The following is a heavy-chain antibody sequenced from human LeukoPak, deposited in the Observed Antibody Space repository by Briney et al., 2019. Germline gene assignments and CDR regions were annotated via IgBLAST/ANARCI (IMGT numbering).Heavy chain of an antibody. J-gene: IGHJ6*04. CDR1: GFRFSASS. CDR3: AELGITMIGGV. Sequence: GGSLRLSCEASGFRFSASSMNWVRLAPGKGLEWISYISSSSSAIYYADSVKGRFTISRDNAKNSLYLQMNSLRAEDTAVYYCAELGITMIGGVWGKGTTVTISS. V-gene: IGHV3-48*04. CDR2: ISSSSSAI. D-gene: IGHD3-10*02.